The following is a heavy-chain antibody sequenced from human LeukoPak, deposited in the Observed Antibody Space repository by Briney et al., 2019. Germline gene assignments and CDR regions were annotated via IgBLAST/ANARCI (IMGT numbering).Heavy chain of an antibody. CDR2: INPNSGGT. J-gene: IGHJ4*02. V-gene: IGHV1-2*02. D-gene: IGHD3-10*01. CDR1: GYTFTGYY. CDR3: ARDFYGSGSYYNDPFDY. Sequence: GASVKVSCKASGYTFTGYYMHWVRQAPGQGLEWMGWINPNSGGTNYAQKFQGRVTMTRDTSISTAYMELSRLRSDDTAVYYCARDFYGSGSYYNDPFDYWGQGTLVTVSS.